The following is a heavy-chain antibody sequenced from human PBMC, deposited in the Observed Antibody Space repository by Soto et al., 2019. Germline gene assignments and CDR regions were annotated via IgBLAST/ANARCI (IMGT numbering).Heavy chain of an antibody. J-gene: IGHJ6*02. Sequence: SVKVSCKASGGTFSSYAISWVRQAPGQGLEWMGGIIPIFGTANYAQKFQGRVTITADESTSTAYMELSSLRSEDTAVYYCARGGSMVRGEYYYYYGMDVWGQGTTVTVSS. CDR3: ARGGSMVRGEYYYYYGMDV. CDR1: GGTFSSYA. CDR2: IIPIFGTA. D-gene: IGHD3-10*01. V-gene: IGHV1-69*13.